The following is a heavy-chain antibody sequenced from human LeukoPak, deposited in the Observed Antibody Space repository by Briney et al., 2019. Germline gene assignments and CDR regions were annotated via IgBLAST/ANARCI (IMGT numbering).Heavy chain of an antibody. CDR2: ITPNSSDT. D-gene: IGHD3-3*01. CDR1: GYTFTGYY. Sequence: ASVKVSCKTSGYTFTGYYVHWVRQAPGQGLEWMGRITPNSSDTIYAQKFQVRATRTRDTSISAAYMELNRLTSDAAAIYDCARDLVGGIWSAGFWGQGTLVTVSS. J-gene: IGHJ4*02. CDR3: ARDLVGGIWSAGF. V-gene: IGHV1-2*06.